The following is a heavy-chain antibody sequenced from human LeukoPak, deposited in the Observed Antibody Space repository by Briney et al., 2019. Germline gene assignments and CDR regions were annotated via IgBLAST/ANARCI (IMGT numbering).Heavy chain of an antibody. CDR2: ISSSASTI. J-gene: IGHJ6*03. CDR1: GFTFSTYE. V-gene: IGHV3-48*03. CDR3: AREYGDYAQRSYCLDV. Sequence: GGSLRLSCAASGFTFSTYEMNWVRQAPGKGLEWVSYISSSASTIYYADSVKGRFTISRDNAKISMHLQITNLRAEDSAIYYCAREYGDYAQRSYCLDVWGKGTTVTVSS. D-gene: IGHD4-17*01.